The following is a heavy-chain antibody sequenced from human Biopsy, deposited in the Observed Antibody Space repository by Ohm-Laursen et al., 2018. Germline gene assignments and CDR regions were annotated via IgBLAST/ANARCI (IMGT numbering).Heavy chain of an antibody. CDR3: ARAAFGPFDS. CDR1: GGSISSYY. CDR2: IYTSGST. D-gene: IGHD3-16*01. Sequence: GTLSLTCTVSGGSISSYYWNWIRQPAGKGLEWIGRIYTSGSTNFNPSLKSRVTMSIDTSKNQFSLRLSSVTAADTAVYYCARAAFGPFDSWGQGAPVTVSS. J-gene: IGHJ4*02. V-gene: IGHV4-4*07.